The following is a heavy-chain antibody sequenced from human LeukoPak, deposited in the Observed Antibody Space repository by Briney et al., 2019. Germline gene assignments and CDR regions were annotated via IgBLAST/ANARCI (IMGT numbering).Heavy chain of an antibody. V-gene: IGHV3-23*01. D-gene: IGHD3-3*01. Sequence: GGSLRLSCAASGFTFSSYGMSWVRQAPGKGLEWVSAISGSGGSTYYADSVKGRFTISRDNSKNTLYLQMNSLRAEDTAVYYCAKVETIFGVVIMGNWFDPWGQGTLVTVSS. J-gene: IGHJ5*02. CDR2: ISGSGGST. CDR1: GFTFSSYG. CDR3: AKVETIFGVVIMGNWFDP.